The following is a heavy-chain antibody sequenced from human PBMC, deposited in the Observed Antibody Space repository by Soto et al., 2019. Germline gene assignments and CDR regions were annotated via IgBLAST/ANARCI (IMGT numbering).Heavy chain of an antibody. V-gene: IGHV3-48*02. Sequence: PGGSLRLSCAASGFTFSSYSINWVRQAPGKGLEWFSYITSDSSTISYADSVKGRFTVSRENAKNSLYLQMNSLRDEDTAVYYCARVGRGVYGMDVWGQGTSVTVS. CDR1: GFTFSSYS. D-gene: IGHD2-8*01. CDR3: ARVGRGVYGMDV. CDR2: ITSDSSTI. J-gene: IGHJ6*02.